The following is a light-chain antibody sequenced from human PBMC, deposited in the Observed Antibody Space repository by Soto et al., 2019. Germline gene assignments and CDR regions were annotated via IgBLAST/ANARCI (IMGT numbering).Light chain of an antibody. CDR2: DVG. Sequence: QSVLTQPASVSGSPGQSVTISCTGTSSDVGGYNYVSWYQQHPGKAPKLMISDVGPRPSGVSNRFSGSKSGNTASLTISGLQAEDEGVYYCSSYTFSSTVVFGGGTKLTV. V-gene: IGLV2-14*01. J-gene: IGLJ2*01. CDR1: SSDVGGYNY. CDR3: SSYTFSSTVV.